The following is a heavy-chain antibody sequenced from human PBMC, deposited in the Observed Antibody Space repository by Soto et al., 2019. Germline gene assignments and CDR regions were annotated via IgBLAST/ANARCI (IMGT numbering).Heavy chain of an antibody. CDR2: ISYDGSNK. J-gene: IGHJ4*02. V-gene: IGHV3-30*18. Sequence: GGSLRLSCAASGFTFSSYGMHWVRQAPGKGLEWVAVISYDGSNKYYADSVKGRFTISRDNSKNTLYLQMNSLRAEDTAVYYCAKALSPGLRYFDWLFPPIDYWGQGTLVTVSS. CDR3: AKALSPGLRYFDWLFPPIDY. D-gene: IGHD3-9*01. CDR1: GFTFSSYG.